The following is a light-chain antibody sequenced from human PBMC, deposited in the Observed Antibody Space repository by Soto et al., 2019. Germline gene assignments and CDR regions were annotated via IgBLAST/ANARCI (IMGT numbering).Light chain of an antibody. V-gene: IGKV3-20*01. CDR3: QQYGRLPLS. Sequence: EILLTQSPGTLSLSPGDRATLSCRASQSLTSSFLAWYQQKPGQTPRLLIYGASIRATDIPDRFSGSGSGTDFTLTISRLEPEDFAVYFCQQYGRLPLSFGGGTKVGIK. CDR2: GAS. J-gene: IGKJ4*01. CDR1: QSLTSSF.